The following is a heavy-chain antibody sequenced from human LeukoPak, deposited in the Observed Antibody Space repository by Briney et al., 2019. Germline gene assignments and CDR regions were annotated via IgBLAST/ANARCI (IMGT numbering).Heavy chain of an antibody. Sequence: SETLSLTCSVSGGSINSYYWSWIRQPPGKGLEWFGCVSYTGTTYFNPSLKSRVTISVDTSKNQFSLRLTSVTAADTAVFFCARNVGGLRGFDYWGQGTLVTVSS. CDR2: VSYTGTT. V-gene: IGHV4-59*13. CDR3: ARNVGGLRGFDY. J-gene: IGHJ4*02. D-gene: IGHD3-10*01. CDR1: GGSINSYY.